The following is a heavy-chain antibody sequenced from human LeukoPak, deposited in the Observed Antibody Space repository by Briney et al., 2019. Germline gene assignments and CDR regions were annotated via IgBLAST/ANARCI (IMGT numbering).Heavy chain of an antibody. D-gene: IGHD3-10*01. J-gene: IGHJ5*02. Sequence: PGGSLRLSCAASGFTLSSYWMHWVRQAPGKGLVWVSRINSDGSSTTYADSVKGRFTISRDNAKNTLYLQMNSLRAEDTAVYYCAKSSREVRGIIDAWGQGTLVTVSS. CDR1: GFTLSSYW. V-gene: IGHV3-74*01. CDR3: AKSSREVRGIIDA. CDR2: INSDGSST.